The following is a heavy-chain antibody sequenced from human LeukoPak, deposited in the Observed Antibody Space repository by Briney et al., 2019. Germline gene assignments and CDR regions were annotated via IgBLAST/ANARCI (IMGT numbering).Heavy chain of an antibody. Sequence: GGSLRLSCAASGFTFRNYAMSWVRQAPGKGLEWVSAIGGRGGGTHYADSVKGRFTVSRDDSKNTLYLQMNTLRAEDTAVYYCAKWGDYDILTGYYDSDYWGQGTLVTVSS. CDR2: IGGRGGGT. CDR3: AKWGDYDILTGYYDSDY. D-gene: IGHD3-9*01. CDR1: GFTFRNYA. J-gene: IGHJ4*02. V-gene: IGHV3-23*01.